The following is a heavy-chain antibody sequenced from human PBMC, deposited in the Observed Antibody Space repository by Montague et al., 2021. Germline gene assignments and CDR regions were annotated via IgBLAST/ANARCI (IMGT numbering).Heavy chain of an antibody. D-gene: IGHD3/OR15-3a*01. J-gene: IGHJ3*02. CDR3: ARLTFAIGDTPEVFDI. V-gene: IGHV4-39*01. CDR2: ISYNGSP. CDR1: GGSISRRPYY. Sequence: SETLSLTCSVSGGSISRRPYYWAWIRQPPGKGLEWIATISYNGSPYSDSALKSRVTISVDTSKNQLSPRLTSVTATDTAVYYCARLTFAIGDTPEVFDIWGQGTTVTVSS.